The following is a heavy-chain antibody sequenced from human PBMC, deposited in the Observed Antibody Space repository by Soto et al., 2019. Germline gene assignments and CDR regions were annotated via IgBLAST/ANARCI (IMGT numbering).Heavy chain of an antibody. J-gene: IGHJ4*02. CDR1: GFTFSRFA. Sequence: GGSLRLSCAASGFTFSRFAMHWVRQAPGKGLEWVAGISFHGNTKHYSDSVKGRFTISRDNSRNTLYLQMNALRVEDTALYYCARDRGDIAGHLGSWGQGTQVTVSS. V-gene: IGHV3-30-3*01. CDR2: ISFHGNTK. CDR3: ARDRGDIAGHLGS. D-gene: IGHD5-12*01.